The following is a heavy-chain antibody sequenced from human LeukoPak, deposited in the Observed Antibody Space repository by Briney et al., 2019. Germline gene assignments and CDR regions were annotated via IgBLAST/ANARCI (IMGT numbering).Heavy chain of an antibody. Sequence: GGSLRLSCAASGFTFSSYAMHWVRQAPGKGLEWVAVISYDGSNKYYADSVKGRFTISRDNSKNTLYLQMNSLRAEDTAVYYCARDEWQAWDDYYYGMDVWGQGTTVTVSS. CDR1: GFTFSSYA. V-gene: IGHV3-30-3*01. CDR3: ARDEWQAWDDYYYGMDV. J-gene: IGHJ6*02. CDR2: ISYDGSNK. D-gene: IGHD3-3*01.